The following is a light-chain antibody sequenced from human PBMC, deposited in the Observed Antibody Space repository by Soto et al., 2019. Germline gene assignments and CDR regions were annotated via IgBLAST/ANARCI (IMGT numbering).Light chain of an antibody. CDR3: QQLV. V-gene: IGKV1-9*01. CDR2: AAS. CDR1: QGISSY. J-gene: IGKJ3*01. Sequence: DIQLTQSPSFLSASVGDRVTITCRASQGISSYLAWYQQKPGKAPKLLIYAASTLQSGVPSRFSGSVSGTEFTLTISSLQPEDFATYYCQQLVFGPGTKVDIK.